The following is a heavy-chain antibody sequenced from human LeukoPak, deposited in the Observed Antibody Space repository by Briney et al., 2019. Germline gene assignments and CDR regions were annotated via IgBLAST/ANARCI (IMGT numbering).Heavy chain of an antibody. CDR2: IKQDGSEK. Sequence: PGGSLRLSCEISGFTISSYWMTWVRQAPGKGLQWVANIKQDGSEKYYVDSVKGRFTISRDNAKNSLSLQMNSLRAEDTAVYYCASKQWLTTNFDYWGQGTLVTVSS. V-gene: IGHV3-7*01. D-gene: IGHD6-19*01. CDR1: GFTISSYW. CDR3: ASKQWLTTNFDY. J-gene: IGHJ4*02.